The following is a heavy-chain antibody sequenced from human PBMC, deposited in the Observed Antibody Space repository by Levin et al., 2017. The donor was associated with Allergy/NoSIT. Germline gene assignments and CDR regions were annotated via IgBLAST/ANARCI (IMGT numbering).Heavy chain of an antibody. J-gene: IGHJ6*02. V-gene: IGHV3-9*01. CDR3: AKDVMVRGVIGQSYGMDV. CDR2: ISWNSGSI. Sequence: SLKISCAASGFTFDDYAMHWVRQAPGKGLEWVSGISWNSGSIGYADSVKGRFTISRDNAKNSLYLQMNSLRAEDTALYYCAKDVMVRGVIGQSYGMDVWGQGTTVTVSS. D-gene: IGHD3-10*01. CDR1: GFTFDDYA.